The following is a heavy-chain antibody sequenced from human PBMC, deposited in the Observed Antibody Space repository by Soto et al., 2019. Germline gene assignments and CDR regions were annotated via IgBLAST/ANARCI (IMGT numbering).Heavy chain of an antibody. J-gene: IGHJ6*02. D-gene: IGHD6-13*01. CDR1: GGSISGYY. CDR3: ARGGEQQLIRSYYYALDV. V-gene: IGHV4-34*01. Sequence: QMHLQESGPGLVKPSETLSLTCTVSGGSISGYYWNWIRQPPERGLEWIGEINHSGSTNYNPSLKSRVTISVDTSKNQFSLKLSSVTAADTAVYFCARGGEQQLIRSYYYALDVWGQGTTVTVSS. CDR2: INHSGST.